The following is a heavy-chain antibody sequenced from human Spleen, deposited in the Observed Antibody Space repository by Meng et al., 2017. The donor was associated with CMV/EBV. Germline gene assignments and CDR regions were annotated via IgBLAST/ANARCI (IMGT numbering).Heavy chain of an antibody. CDR2: IIPIFGTA. Sequence: SVKVSCKASGGTFSSYAISWVRQAPGQGLEWMGGIIPIFGTANYAQKFQGRVTITTDESTSTAYMELSSLRSEDTAVYYCAREIYHYDSSGYYYPTSNAFDIWGQGTMVTVSS. CDR3: AREIYHYDSSGYYYPTSNAFDI. J-gene: IGHJ3*02. D-gene: IGHD3-22*01. CDR1: GGTFSSYA. V-gene: IGHV1-69*05.